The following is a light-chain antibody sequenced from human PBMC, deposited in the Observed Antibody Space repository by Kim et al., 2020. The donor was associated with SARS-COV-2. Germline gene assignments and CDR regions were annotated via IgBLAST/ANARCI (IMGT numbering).Light chain of an antibody. CDR2: GAS. V-gene: IGKV3-20*01. CDR3: QQYGRSPIT. J-gene: IGKJ5*01. Sequence: PGENAPLSCRARQTVSSNDLAWYQQKPGQAPRLLIYGASSRPIGIPDRFSGSVSGTDFTLTISRLEPEDFAVYYCQQYGRSPITFGQGTRLEIK. CDR1: QTVSSND.